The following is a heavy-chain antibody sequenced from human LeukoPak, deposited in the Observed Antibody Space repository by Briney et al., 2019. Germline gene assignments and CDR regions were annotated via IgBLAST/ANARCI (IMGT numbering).Heavy chain of an antibody. CDR2: IYYSGST. CDR3: ARHSVATPSDA. V-gene: IGHV4-59*08. CDR1: GGSISSYY. Sequence: SETLSLTCTVSGGSISSYYWSWIRQPPGKGLEWIGYIYYSGSTNYNPSLKSRVTISVDTSKNQFSLRLTSVTTADTAVYYCARHSVATPSDAWGQGTLVTVSS. D-gene: IGHD4-23*01. J-gene: IGHJ5*02.